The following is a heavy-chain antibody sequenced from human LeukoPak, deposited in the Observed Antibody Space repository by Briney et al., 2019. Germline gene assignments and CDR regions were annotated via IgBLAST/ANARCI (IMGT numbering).Heavy chain of an antibody. D-gene: IGHD5-12*01. CDR3: ARNRGYGGYDSDY. CDR1: GFSFSDYY. Sequence: PGGSLRLSCAASGFSFSDYYMSWIRQAPGKGLEWVSYIISSGTTIYYADSVKGRFTISRDNAKNSLYLQMNSLRAEDTAVYYCARNRGYGGYDSDYWGQGTLVTVSS. CDR2: IISSGTTI. J-gene: IGHJ4*02. V-gene: IGHV3-11*01.